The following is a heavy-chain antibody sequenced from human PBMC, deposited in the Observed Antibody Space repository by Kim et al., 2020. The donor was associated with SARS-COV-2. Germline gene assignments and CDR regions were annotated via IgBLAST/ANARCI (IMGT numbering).Heavy chain of an antibody. V-gene: IGHV3-11*05. J-gene: IGHJ6*02. CDR3: ARGWRWADV. CDR1: GFTFSDYY. D-gene: IGHD1-26*01. CDR2: ISVSSYT. Sequence: GGSLRLSCAASGFTFSDYYMSWIRQAPGKGLEWVSYISVSSYTNYADSVKGRFTISRDNANNSLYLQMNSLRAEDTAVYYCARGWRWADVWGQGTTVTVSS.